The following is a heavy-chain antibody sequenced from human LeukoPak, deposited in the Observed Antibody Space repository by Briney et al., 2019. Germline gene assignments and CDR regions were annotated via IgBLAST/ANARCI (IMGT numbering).Heavy chain of an antibody. CDR3: ANSIDFDYGDYYFDY. Sequence: PSQTLSLTCTVSGGSISSVNYYWSWIRQPAGKGLEWIGRIYTSGSTNYNPSLKSRVTISLDTSKNQFSLKLSSVTAADTAVYYCANSIDFDYGDYYFDYWGQGALVTISS. V-gene: IGHV4-61*02. D-gene: IGHD4-17*01. CDR1: GGSISSVNYY. J-gene: IGHJ4*02. CDR2: IYTSGST.